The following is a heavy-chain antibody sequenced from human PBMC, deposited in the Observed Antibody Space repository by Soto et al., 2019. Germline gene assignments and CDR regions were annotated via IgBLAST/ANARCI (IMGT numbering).Heavy chain of an antibody. CDR3: ARAAGILVGAEGP. CDR2: INPSGGST. J-gene: IGHJ5*02. Sequence: QVQLVQSGAEVKKPGASVKVSCKASGYTFTSYYMHWVRQAPGQGLEWMGIINPSGGSTSYAQKFQGRVTMTRDTSTSTLYMELSSLRPEDTAVYYCARAAGILVGAEGPWGQGTLVTVSS. CDR1: GYTFTSYY. D-gene: IGHD1-26*01. V-gene: IGHV1-46*01.